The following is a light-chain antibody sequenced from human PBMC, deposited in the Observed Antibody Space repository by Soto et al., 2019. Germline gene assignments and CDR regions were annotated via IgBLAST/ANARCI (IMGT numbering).Light chain of an antibody. CDR1: PSISSW. V-gene: IGKV1-5*01. CDR3: QQYDSYTLT. Sequence: DIHMPQSPSTLSASVGDRVTITFRASPSISSWLAWYQQKPGKPPKLLIYDASSLDIGAPSRFSVSGSVTEFTLTITSLQPDAFATYYGQQYDSYTLTFGGGTRVEIK. J-gene: IGKJ4*01. CDR2: DAS.